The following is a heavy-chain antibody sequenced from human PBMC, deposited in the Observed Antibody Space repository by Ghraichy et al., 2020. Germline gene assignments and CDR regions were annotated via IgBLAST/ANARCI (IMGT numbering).Heavy chain of an antibody. D-gene: IGHD6-6*01. Sequence: GGSLRLSCAASGFTFSSYNMNWVRQAPGKGLEWVSFISSSSSYIYYADSVKGRFTISRDNAKNSLYLQMNSLRVEDTAIYYCARDGRPRIAARLGWFDPWGQGTLVTVSS. CDR3: ARDGRPRIAARLGWFDP. J-gene: IGHJ5*02. V-gene: IGHV3-21*01. CDR1: GFTFSSYN. CDR2: ISSSSSYI.